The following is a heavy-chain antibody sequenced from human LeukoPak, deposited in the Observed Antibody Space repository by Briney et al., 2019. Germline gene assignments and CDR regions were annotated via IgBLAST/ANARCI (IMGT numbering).Heavy chain of an antibody. J-gene: IGHJ6*03. CDR1: GFTFSSYA. V-gene: IGHV3-23*01. CDR3: AKGRSKIHYFYMDV. CDR2: ISGSGGST. Sequence: PGGSLRLSCAASGFTFSSYAMSWVRQAPGKGLEWVSAISGSGGSTYYADSVKGRFSIFRDNYKNMLYLQMNSLRVEDTAVYYCAKGRSKIHYFYMDVWGKGTTVTVSS.